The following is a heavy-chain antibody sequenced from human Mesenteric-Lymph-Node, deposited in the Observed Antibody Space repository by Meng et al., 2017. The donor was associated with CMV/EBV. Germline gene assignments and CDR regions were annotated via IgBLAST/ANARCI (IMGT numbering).Heavy chain of an antibody. CDR2: IYSGGSST. V-gene: IGHV3-23*03. CDR3: AKFKGERDDSDYYAMDV. J-gene: IGHJ6*02. D-gene: IGHD3-16*01. Sequence: GESLKISCAASGFTFSSYAMSWVRQAPGKGLEWVSVIYSGGSSTYYADSVKGRFTISRDNSKNTLYLQMNSLRAEDTAVYNCAKFKGERDDSDYYAMDVWGQGTTVTVSS. CDR1: GFTFSSYA.